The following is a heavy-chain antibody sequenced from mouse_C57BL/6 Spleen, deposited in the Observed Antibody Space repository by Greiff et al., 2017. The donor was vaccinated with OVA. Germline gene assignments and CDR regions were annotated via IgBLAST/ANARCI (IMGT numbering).Heavy chain of an antibody. CDR1: GYTFTSYW. CDR2: IDPSDSYT. J-gene: IGHJ3*01. V-gene: IGHV1-69*01. Sequence: QVQLKQPGAELVMPGASVKLSCKASGYTFTSYWMHWVKQRPGQGLEWIGEIDPSDSYTNYNQKFKGKSTLTVDKASSTAYMQLSSLTSEDSVVYYCAREGFAYWGQGTLVTVSA. CDR3: AREGFAY.